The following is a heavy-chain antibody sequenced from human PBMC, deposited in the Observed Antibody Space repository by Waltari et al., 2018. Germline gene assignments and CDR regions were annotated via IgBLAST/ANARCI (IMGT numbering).Heavy chain of an antibody. V-gene: IGHV4-38-2*01. CDR3: ARLHYFDSSALRAFDI. CDR2: IYHSGNT. CDR1: GFSISFGYC. D-gene: IGHD3-22*01. Sequence: QVQLQESGPGLVKPSETLSLPCAVSGFSISFGYCWGWIRQPPGKGLEWIGSIYHSGNTYYNPSVGSRVTMSIDTSKNQFSLKLSSVTAADTAVYYCARLHYFDSSALRAFDIWGQGTTVTVSS. J-gene: IGHJ3*02.